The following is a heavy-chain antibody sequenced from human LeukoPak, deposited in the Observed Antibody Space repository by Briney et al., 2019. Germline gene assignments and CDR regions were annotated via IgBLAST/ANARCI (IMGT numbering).Heavy chain of an antibody. CDR2: IYSGGDT. CDR3: ARGSGSGWIDD. CDR1: GFTVSSFS. J-gene: IGHJ4*02. V-gene: IGHV3-53*01. D-gene: IGHD6-19*01. Sequence: GGSLRLSCAASGFTVSSFSVNWVRQAPGKGLKWVSVIYSGGDTYYADSVKGRFTISRDNSKNTLFLQMNSLRAEDTAVYYCARGSGSGWIDDWGQGTLLAVSS.